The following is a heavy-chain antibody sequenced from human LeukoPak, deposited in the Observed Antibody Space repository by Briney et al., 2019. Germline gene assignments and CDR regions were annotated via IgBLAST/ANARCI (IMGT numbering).Heavy chain of an antibody. V-gene: IGHV4-30-2*02. CDR2: TYHSGST. Sequence: SETLSLTCAVSGGSISSGGYSWSWIRQPPGKGLEWIGYTYHSGSTYYNPSLKSRVTISVDTSKKQFSLKLTSVTTADTAVYYCARGQDLRGSPTIYPFDYWGQGTLVTVSS. D-gene: IGHD3-9*01. CDR1: GGSISSGGYS. J-gene: IGHJ4*02. CDR3: ARGQDLRGSPTIYPFDY.